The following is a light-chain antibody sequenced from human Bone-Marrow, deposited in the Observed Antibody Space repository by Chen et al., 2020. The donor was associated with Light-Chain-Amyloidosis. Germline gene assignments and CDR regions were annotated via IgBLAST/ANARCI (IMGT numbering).Light chain of an antibody. Sequence: SYELTQPPSVSVSPGQTARITCSGDDLPTKYAYWYQQKPGPAPVLVIHRDAERPSGISERCSGSSSGTTATLTISGVQAEDEADYHGQSADSSGTYEVIFGGGTKLTVL. CDR3: QSADSSGTYEVI. CDR1: DLPTKY. J-gene: IGLJ2*01. CDR2: RDA. V-gene: IGLV3-25*03.